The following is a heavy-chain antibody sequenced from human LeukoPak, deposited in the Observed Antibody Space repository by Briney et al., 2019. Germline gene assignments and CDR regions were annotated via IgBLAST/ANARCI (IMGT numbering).Heavy chain of an antibody. CDR2: IYHSGTT. V-gene: IGHV4-38-2*01. Sequence: PSETLSLTCAVSGYSISSGSYWRWIRQPPGKGLEWTGSIYHSGTTYYNPSLMSRVTISVDTSKNQFSLKVTSVTAADTAVYYCARCGSGSDYYFYYMDVWGKGTTVTVSS. CDR3: ARCGSGSDYYFYYMDV. D-gene: IGHD3-10*01. J-gene: IGHJ6*03. CDR1: GYSISSGSY.